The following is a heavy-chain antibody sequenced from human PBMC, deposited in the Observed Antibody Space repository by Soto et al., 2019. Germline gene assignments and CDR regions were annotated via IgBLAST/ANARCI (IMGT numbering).Heavy chain of an antibody. D-gene: IGHD6-19*01. CDR2: ISGRGGST. J-gene: IGHJ6*03. CDR1: GFTFSSYA. V-gene: IGHV3-23*01. Sequence: GGSLRLSCAASGFTFSSYAMSWVRQAPGKGLEWVSAISGRGGSTYYAHSVKGRFTISRDNSKTTLYLKMNSLRAEDTAVYYCAKDVRGAVAYYYYYYMDVWGKGTTVTVSS. CDR3: AKDVRGAVAYYYYYYMDV.